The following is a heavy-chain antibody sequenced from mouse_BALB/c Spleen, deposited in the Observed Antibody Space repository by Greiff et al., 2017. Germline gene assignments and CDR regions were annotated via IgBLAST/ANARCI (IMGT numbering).Heavy chain of an antibody. CDR1: GYAFSSSW. CDR3: ARHYRYDYFDY. D-gene: IGHD2-14*01. V-gene: IGHV1-82*01. Sequence: QVQLKQSGPELVKPGASVKISCKASGYAFSSSWMNWVTQRPGQGLEWIGRIYPGDGDTNYNGKFKGKATLTADKSSSTAYMQLSSLTSVDSAVYFCARHYRYDYFDYWGQGTTLTVSS. J-gene: IGHJ2*01. CDR2: IYPGDGDT.